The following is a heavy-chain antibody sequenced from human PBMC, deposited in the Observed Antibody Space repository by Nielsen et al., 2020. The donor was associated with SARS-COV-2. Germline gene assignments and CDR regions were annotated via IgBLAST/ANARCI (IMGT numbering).Heavy chain of an antibody. D-gene: IGHD1-26*01. J-gene: IGHJ4*02. CDR3: AREISRGRIR. Sequence: SETLSLTCTVSGGSISSYYWSWIRQPPGKGLEWIGYIYYSGSTYYNPSLKSRVTISVDTSKNQFSLKLSSVTAADTAVYYCAREISRGRIRWGQGTLVTVSS. CDR1: GGSISSYY. CDR2: IYYSGST. V-gene: IGHV4-59*01.